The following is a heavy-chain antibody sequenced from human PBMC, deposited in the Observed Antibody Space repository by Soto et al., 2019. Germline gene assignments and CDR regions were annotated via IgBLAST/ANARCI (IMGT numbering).Heavy chain of an antibody. CDR2: IYYSGST. D-gene: IGHD3-22*01. J-gene: IGHJ6*02. Sequence: ETLSLTCTVSGGSISSYYWSWIRQPPGKGLEWIGYIYYSGSTNYNPSLKSRVTISVDTSKNQFSLKLSSVTAADTAVYYCARYDHYYDSSGYYYYYGMDVWGQGTTVTVSS. CDR1: GGSISSYY. CDR3: ARYDHYYDSSGYYYYYGMDV. V-gene: IGHV4-59*01.